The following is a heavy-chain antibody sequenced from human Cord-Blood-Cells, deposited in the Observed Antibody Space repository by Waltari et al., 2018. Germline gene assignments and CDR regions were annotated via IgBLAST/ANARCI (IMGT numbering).Heavy chain of an antibody. D-gene: IGHD7-27*01. Sequence: QVQLVQSGAEVKKPGASVKVSCKASGYTFTSYDINWLRQATGQGLEWMGWMNPNSGNTGYAQKFQGRVTMTRNTSISTAYMELSSLRSEDTAVYYCARVARGLGIVFPDYWGQGTLVTVSS. V-gene: IGHV1-8*01. CDR1: GYTFTSYD. J-gene: IGHJ4*02. CDR2: MNPNSGNT. CDR3: ARVARGLGIVFPDY.